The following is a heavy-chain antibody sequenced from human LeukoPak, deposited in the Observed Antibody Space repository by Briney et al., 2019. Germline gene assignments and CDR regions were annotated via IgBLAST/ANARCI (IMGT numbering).Heavy chain of an antibody. J-gene: IGHJ4*02. Sequence: GGSLRLSCAASGFTFSSYGMHWVRQAPGKGLEWVAVISYDGSNKYYADSVKGRFTISRDNSKNTPYLQMNSLRAEDTAVYYCAKVPTLEPFDYWGQGTLVTVSS. CDR1: GFTFSSYG. CDR3: AKVPTLEPFDY. V-gene: IGHV3-30*18. CDR2: ISYDGSNK. D-gene: IGHD1-14*01.